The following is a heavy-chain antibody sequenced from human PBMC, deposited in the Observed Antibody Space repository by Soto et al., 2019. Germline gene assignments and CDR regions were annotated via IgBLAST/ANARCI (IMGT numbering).Heavy chain of an antibody. D-gene: IGHD5-12*01. CDR2: ISSGDSSI. Sequence: GGPMRHSSVASELTFRNYWMSWISKNPGKGLEWVSYISSGDSSIYYADSVKGRFTISRDNAKKSLYLQMNSLRAEDTAVYYCARHRWGAYDFDHWGQGTLVTVSS. V-gene: IGHV3-11*01. CDR3: ARHRWGAYDFDH. J-gene: IGHJ4*02. CDR1: ELTFRNYW.